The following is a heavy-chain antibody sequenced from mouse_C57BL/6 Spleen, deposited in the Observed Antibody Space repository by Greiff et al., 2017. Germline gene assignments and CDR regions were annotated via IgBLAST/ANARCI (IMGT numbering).Heavy chain of an antibody. J-gene: IGHJ2*01. CDR2: IYPSDSET. CDR1: GYTFTSYW. CDR3: ARFYDGYYDY. V-gene: IGHV1-61*01. Sequence: QVQLQQSGAELVRPGSSVKLSCKASGYTFTSYWMDWVKQRPGQGLEWIGNIYPSDSETHYNQKFKDKATLTVDKSSSTAYMQLSSLTSEDSAVYYCARFYDGYYDYWGQGTTLTVSS. D-gene: IGHD2-3*01.